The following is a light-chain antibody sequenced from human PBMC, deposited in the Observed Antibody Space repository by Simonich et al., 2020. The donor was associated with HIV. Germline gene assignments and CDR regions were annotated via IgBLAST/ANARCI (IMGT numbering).Light chain of an antibody. CDR2: GAF. V-gene: IGKV3-15*01. Sequence: EIVMTQSPATLSVSPGERATLSCRASQSVSSNLAWYQQKPGQAPRLLIYGAFTRATGIPARFSGSGSGTEFTLTISSMQSEDFTTYYCQQYYSTPYTFGQGTKLEIK. CDR3: QQYYSTPYT. CDR1: QSVSSN. J-gene: IGKJ2*01.